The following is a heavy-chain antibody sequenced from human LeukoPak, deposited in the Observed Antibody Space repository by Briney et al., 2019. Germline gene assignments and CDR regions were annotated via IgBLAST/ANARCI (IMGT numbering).Heavy chain of an antibody. D-gene: IGHD6-19*01. J-gene: IGHJ4*02. V-gene: IGHV4-39*07. Sequence: SETLSLTCSVSGGSITSSSYYWAWIRQPPGKGLEYFASIDSSGNAYYNPSFQSRVTILADTSKNQFSLKLSSVTAADTAVYYCTRDRGQWLVDYWGQGTLVTVSS. CDR1: GGSITSSSYY. CDR3: TRDRGQWLVDY. CDR2: IDSSGNA.